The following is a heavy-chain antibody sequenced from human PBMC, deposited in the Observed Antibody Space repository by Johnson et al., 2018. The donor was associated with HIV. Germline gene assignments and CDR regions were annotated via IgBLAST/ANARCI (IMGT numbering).Heavy chain of an antibody. CDR2: ISSSGSTI. J-gene: IGHJ3*02. V-gene: IGHV3-11*04. CDR3: ARDDRIVGASMGAFDI. CDR1: RFTFSDYY. Sequence: GGLVKPGGSLRLSCAASRFTFSDYYMSWIRQTPGKGLEWVSYISSSGSTIYYADSVKGRFTISRDNAKNSLYLQVNSLRAEDTAVYYCARDDRIVGASMGAFDIWGQGTMVTVSS. D-gene: IGHD1-26*01.